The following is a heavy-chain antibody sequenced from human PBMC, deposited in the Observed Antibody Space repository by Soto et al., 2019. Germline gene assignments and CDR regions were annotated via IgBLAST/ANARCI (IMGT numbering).Heavy chain of an antibody. CDR2: MSGSSSTT. Sequence: PGGSLRLSCATSGLTFSNYAMSWVRQAPGGGLEWVSSMSGSSSTTYYADSVRGRFTISRDRSKNTLYLQMSSLRAEDTALYYCAKDAGDVRDWDCRGGSCSPDGMDVWGQGTTVTVSS. J-gene: IGHJ6*02. CDR1: GLTFSNYA. D-gene: IGHD2-15*01. CDR3: AKDAGDVRDWDCRGGSCSPDGMDV. V-gene: IGHV3-23*01.